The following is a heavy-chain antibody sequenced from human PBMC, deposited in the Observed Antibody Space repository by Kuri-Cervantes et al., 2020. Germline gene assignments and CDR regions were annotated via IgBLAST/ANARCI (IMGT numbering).Heavy chain of an antibody. CDR2: IYHSGST. D-gene: IGHD2-2*01. V-gene: IGHV4-4*02. CDR1: GGSISSSNW. Sequence: GSLRLSCAVSGGSISSSNWWSWVRQPPGKGLEWIGEIYHSGSTNHNPSLKSRVTISVDTSKNQFSLKLSSVTAADTAVYYCAKVPQGVPAAMPPYFDYWGQGTLVTVSS. J-gene: IGHJ4*02. CDR3: AKVPQGVPAAMPPYFDY.